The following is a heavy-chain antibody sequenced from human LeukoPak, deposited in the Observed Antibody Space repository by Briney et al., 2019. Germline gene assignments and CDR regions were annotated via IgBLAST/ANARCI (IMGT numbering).Heavy chain of an antibody. CDR3: AREDGTISIDY. CDR2: IIPILGIA. D-gene: IGHD1-1*01. CDR1: GGTFSSYA. J-gene: IGHJ4*02. V-gene: IGHV1-69*04. Sequence: ASVKVSCKASGGTFSSYAISWVRQAPGQGLEWMGRIIPILGIANYAQKFQGRVTITADKSTSTAYMELSSLRSEDTAVYYCAREDGTISIDYWGQGTLVTVSS.